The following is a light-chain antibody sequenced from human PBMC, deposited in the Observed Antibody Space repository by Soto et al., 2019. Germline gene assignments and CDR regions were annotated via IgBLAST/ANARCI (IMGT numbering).Light chain of an antibody. V-gene: IGKV2-28*01. J-gene: IGKJ2*01. CDR1: QSLLNRNGYTY. Sequence: EIVMTQSPLSLPATPGEPASISCRSSQSLLNRNGYTYLDWYLQKPGQSPQLVIYLVSNRSSGVPERFSGSGSGTDFTLKISRVEAEDVGIYYCMQGAQTPYTFGQGTKLEIK. CDR3: MQGAQTPYT. CDR2: LVS.